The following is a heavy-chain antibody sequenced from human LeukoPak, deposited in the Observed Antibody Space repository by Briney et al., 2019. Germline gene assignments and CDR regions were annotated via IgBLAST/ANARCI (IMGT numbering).Heavy chain of an antibody. J-gene: IGHJ4*02. CDR1: RFTFSSFA. D-gene: IGHD3-22*01. Sequence: PGGSLRLSGAASRFTFSSFAMSWVRQAQGKGLEWVSAIIGSGGSTYYADSVKGRFPISSDNSKNTLYLQMNRMRAEDTAVYSCAKALDRITMIVVATLFDYWGQGTLVTVSS. CDR3: AKALDRITMIVVATLFDY. V-gene: IGHV3-23*01. CDR2: IIGSGGST.